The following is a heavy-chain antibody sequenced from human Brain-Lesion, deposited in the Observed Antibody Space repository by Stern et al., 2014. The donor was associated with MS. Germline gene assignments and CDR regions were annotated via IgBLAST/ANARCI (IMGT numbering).Heavy chain of an antibody. Sequence: EVQLVESVGGLVQPGGSLRLSCAASGFSFSIYAMNWVRQAPGKGPEWVAAIRGRGDSAYYADSVNGRFTISRDNSKNTVYLQMNSLRADDTAVYYCAKGLRQQLVPFDYWGQGTLVSVSS. J-gene: IGHJ4*02. CDR1: GFSFSIYA. CDR3: AKGLRQQLVPFDY. D-gene: IGHD6-13*01. CDR2: IRGRGDSA. V-gene: IGHV3-23*04.